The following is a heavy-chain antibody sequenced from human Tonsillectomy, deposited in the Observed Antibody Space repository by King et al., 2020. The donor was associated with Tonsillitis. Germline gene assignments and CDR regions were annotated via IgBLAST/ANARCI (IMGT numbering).Heavy chain of an antibody. Sequence: VQLVESGGGVVQPGRALRLSCAASGFTFSSYAMHWVRQAPGKGLEWGAVISYDGSNKYYADSVKGRFTISRDNSKNTPYLQMNSLRAEDTAVYYCATIAVAGDFDYWGQGTLVTVSS. J-gene: IGHJ4*02. D-gene: IGHD6-19*01. CDR1: GFTFSSYA. CDR2: ISYDGSNK. V-gene: IGHV3-30*01. CDR3: ATIAVAGDFDY.